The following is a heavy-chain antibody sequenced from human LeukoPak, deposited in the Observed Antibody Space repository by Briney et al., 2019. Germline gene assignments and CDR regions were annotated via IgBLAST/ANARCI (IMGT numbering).Heavy chain of an antibody. CDR3: ARVGTAYSWNDLWFDY. D-gene: IGHD1-1*01. CDR1: GFTFSSCA. V-gene: IGHV3-30-3*01. J-gene: IGHJ4*02. CDR2: ISYDGSNK. Sequence: GGSLRLSCAASGFTFSSCALHGVREAPGRGREGVAVISYDGSNKYYADSVRGRFTISRDNSKNTLYLQMNSLRAEDTAVYYCARVGTAYSWNDLWFDYWGQGTLVTVAS.